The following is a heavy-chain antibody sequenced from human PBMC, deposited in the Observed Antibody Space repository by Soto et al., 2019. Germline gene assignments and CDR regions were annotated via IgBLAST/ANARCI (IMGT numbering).Heavy chain of an antibody. D-gene: IGHD6-6*01. CDR1: GGSITSGGHY. J-gene: IGHJ4*02. CDR2: IYYSGGT. V-gene: IGHV4-31*03. Sequence: SETLSLTCTVSGGSITSGGHYWSWIRQRPGKGLEWIGIIYYSGGTSYHPSLNSRVTISLDTSKNQFSLKLSSVTAADTAVYYCAGHYSSSWVYNYWGQGTLVTVSS. CDR3: AGHYSSSWVYNY.